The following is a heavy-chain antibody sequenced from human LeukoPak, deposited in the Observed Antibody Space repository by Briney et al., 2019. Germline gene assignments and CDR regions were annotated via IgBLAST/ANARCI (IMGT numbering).Heavy chain of an antibody. Sequence: PSETLSLTCTVSGASVTTYYWSWIRPPAGKGLEWIGRIYVDEATNYNSSLKSRVTMSVDTSKNQISLKLDSLTAADTAVYYCAKVGKNYVFDYWGQGTLVTVSS. CDR1: GASVTTYY. J-gene: IGHJ4*02. D-gene: IGHD3-10*02. V-gene: IGHV4-4*07. CDR3: AKVGKNYVFDY. CDR2: IYVDEAT.